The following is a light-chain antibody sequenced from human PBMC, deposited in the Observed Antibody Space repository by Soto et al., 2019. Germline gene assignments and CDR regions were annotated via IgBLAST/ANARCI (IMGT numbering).Light chain of an antibody. J-gene: IGKJ1*01. Sequence: EIVLTQSPGTLSLSPGERATLSCRASQSVSSSYLAWYQQKPGQAPRLLIYGASSRATGIPDRLSGSGSGTDFTLTISRLEPEDFAVYYCQHRRTFGQGTKVEIK. CDR1: QSVSSSY. CDR3: QHRRT. V-gene: IGKV3-20*01. CDR2: GAS.